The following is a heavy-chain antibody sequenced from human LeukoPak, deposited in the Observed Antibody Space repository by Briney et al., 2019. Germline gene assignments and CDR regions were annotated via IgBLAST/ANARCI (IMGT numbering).Heavy chain of an antibody. V-gene: IGHV3-33*01. J-gene: IGHJ4*02. D-gene: IGHD3-22*01. Sequence: GRSLRLSCAASGFTFSSYGMHWVRQAPGKGLEWVAVIWYDGSNKYYADSVKGRFTISRDNSKNTLYLQMNSLRAEDTAVYYCARVRRYYDSSGQCDYWGQGTLFTVSS. CDR1: GFTFSSYG. CDR3: ARVRRYYDSSGQCDY. CDR2: IWYDGSNK.